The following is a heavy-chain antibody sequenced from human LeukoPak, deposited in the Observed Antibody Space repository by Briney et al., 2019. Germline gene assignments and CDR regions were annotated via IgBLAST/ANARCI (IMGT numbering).Heavy chain of an antibody. V-gene: IGHV3-23*01. CDR3: AKSLFTSATGTGRAFHI. CDR1: GFSLSAYP. D-gene: IGHD1-1*01. CDR2: ISASGDVT. Sequence: QPGGSLRLSCAASGFSLSAYPMGWVRQAPGKGLQWLSGISASGDVTFHADRVKGRFAISRDNSKNTLYLQMTGLRAGDTAEYYCAKSLFTSATGTGRAFHIWGQGTMVTVSS. J-gene: IGHJ3*02.